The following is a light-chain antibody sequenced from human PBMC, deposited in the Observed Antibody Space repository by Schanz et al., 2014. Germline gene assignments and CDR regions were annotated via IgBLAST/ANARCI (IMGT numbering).Light chain of an antibody. CDR1: SSDVGGYDY. J-gene: IGLJ3*02. CDR2: EVS. V-gene: IGLV2-23*02. CDR3: CSYAGSSTWV. Sequence: QSALTQPPSASGSPGQSVTISCTGTSSDVGGYDYVSWYQQHPGKAPKLMIYEVSNRPSGVSNRFSGSKSGNTASLTISGLQAEDEADYHCCSYAGSSTWVFGGGTKLTVL.